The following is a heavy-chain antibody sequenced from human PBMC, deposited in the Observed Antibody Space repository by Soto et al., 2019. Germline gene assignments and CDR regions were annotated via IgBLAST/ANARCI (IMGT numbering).Heavy chain of an antibody. CDR3: ASQLYDYYDSSGLGNSYYYGMDV. D-gene: IGHD3-22*01. V-gene: IGHV1-69*13. J-gene: IGHJ6*02. CDR1: GGTFSSYA. Sequence: SVKVSCKVSGGTFSSYAISWVRQAPGQGLEWMGGIIPIFGTANYAQKFQGRVTITADESTSTAYMELSSLRSEDTAVYYCASQLYDYYDSSGLGNSYYYGMDVWGQGTTVTVSS. CDR2: IIPIFGTA.